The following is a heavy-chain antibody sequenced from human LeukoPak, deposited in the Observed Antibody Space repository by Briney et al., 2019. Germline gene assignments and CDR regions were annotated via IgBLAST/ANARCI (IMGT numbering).Heavy chain of an antibody. CDR2: IRQDGSGK. D-gene: IGHD3-22*01. CDR3: AKGGYYFDSTNWFDP. J-gene: IGHJ5*02. Sequence: AGGSLRLSCTASGFTFSTYYMAWVRQAPGKGLEWVANIRQDGSGKFYADSVKGRFTISRDNAKNSLFLQMNSLRAEDTAVYYCAKGGYYFDSTNWFDPWGQGTLVTVSS. V-gene: IGHV3-7*03. CDR1: GFTFSTYY.